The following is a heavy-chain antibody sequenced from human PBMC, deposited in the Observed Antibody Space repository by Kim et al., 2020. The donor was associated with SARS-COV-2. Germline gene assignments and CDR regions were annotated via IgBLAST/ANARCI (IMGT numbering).Heavy chain of an antibody. CDR2: INHSGST. CDR3: ARRYYDFWSGYYKGNWFDP. V-gene: IGHV4-34*01. D-gene: IGHD3-3*01. Sequence: SETLSLTCAVYGGSFSGYYWSWIRQPPGKGLEWIGEINHSGSTNYNPSLKSRVTISVDTSKNQFSLKLSSVTAAVTAVYYCARRYYDFWSGYYKGNWFDPWGQGTLVTVSS. CDR1: GGSFSGYY. J-gene: IGHJ5*02.